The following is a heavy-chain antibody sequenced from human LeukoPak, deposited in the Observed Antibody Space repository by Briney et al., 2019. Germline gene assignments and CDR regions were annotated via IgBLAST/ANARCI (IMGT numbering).Heavy chain of an antibody. J-gene: IGHJ6*03. CDR1: GLTFDDYA. CDR2: ITWNSGSI. V-gene: IGHV3-9*01. Sequence: PGGSLRLSCATSGLTFDDYAMQYVRQAPGKGLEWVSGITWNSGSIGYADSVKGRFTISRDNAKNSLYLQMTSLRAEDTAFYYCAKDIALSVHYYMDVWGKGTTVTVSS. D-gene: IGHD3-3*02. CDR3: AKDIALSVHYYMDV.